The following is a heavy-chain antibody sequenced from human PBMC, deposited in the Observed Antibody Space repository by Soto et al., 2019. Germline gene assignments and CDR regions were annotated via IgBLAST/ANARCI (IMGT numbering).Heavy chain of an antibody. Sequence: ASVKVSCKASGYTFTSYGISWVRQAPGQGLEWMGWISAYNGYTNYAQKHQGRVTMTTDTSTSPANMELRSLRSDDPAVHCCAREWGGGCSSDQDAFDIRGQGTMVT. CDR2: ISAYNGYT. J-gene: IGHJ3*02. CDR1: GYTFTSYG. D-gene: IGHD2-15*01. V-gene: IGHV1-18*01. CDR3: AREWGGGCSSDQDAFDI.